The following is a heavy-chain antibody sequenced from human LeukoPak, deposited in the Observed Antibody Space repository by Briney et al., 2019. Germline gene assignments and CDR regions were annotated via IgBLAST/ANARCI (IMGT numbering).Heavy chain of an antibody. CDR2: ISSSSYI. V-gene: IGHV3-21*01. CDR1: GFSFSSYN. J-gene: IGHJ4*02. D-gene: IGHD5-18*01. Sequence: GGSLRLSCAASGFSFSSYNMNWVRQAPGKGLEWVSFISSSSYIYYVDSVKGRFTISRDNAKNSLYLQMNSLRAEDTAVYYCARAPGYRGFLDYWGQGNLVTVSS. CDR3: ARAPGYRGFLDY.